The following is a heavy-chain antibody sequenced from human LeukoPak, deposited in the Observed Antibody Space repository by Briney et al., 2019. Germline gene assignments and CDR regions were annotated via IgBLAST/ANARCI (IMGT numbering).Heavy chain of an antibody. CDR3: ARHDFQGAAMIPNWFDP. J-gene: IGHJ5*02. D-gene: IGHD2-2*01. V-gene: IGHV4-39*01. CDR1: GGSISSSSYY. CDR2: IYYSGST. Sequence: SETLSLTCTVSGGSISSSSYYWGWIRQPPGKGLEWIGSIYYSGSTYYNPSLKSRVTISVDTSKNQFSLKLSSVTAADTAVYYCARHDFQGAAMIPNWFDPWGQGTLVTVSS.